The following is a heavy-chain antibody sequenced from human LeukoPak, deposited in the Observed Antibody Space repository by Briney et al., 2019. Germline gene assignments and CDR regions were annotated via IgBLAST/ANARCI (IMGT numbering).Heavy chain of an antibody. D-gene: IGHD3-22*01. V-gene: IGHV1-69*13. Sequence: GASVKVSCKASGGTFSSYAISWVRQAPGQGLEWMGGIIPIFGTANYAQKFQGGVTITADESTSTAYMELSSLRSEDTAVYYCARGNKYYYDSSGYYHWGQGTLVTVSS. CDR2: IIPIFGTA. CDR3: ARGNKYYYDSSGYYH. J-gene: IGHJ5*02. CDR1: GGTFSSYA.